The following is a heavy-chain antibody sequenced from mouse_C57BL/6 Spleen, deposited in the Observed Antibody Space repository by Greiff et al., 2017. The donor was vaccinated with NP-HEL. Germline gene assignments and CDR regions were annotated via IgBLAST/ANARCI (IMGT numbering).Heavy chain of an antibody. D-gene: IGHD3-2*02. V-gene: IGHV1-15*01. CDR3: TNSSGYYFDY. CDR2: IDPETGGT. Sequence: VKLVESGAELVRPGASVTLSCKASGYTFTDYEMHWVKQTPVHGLEWIGAIDPETGGTAYNQKFKGKAILTADKSSSTAYMELRSLTSEDSAVYYCTNSSGYYFDYWGQGTTLTVSS. CDR1: GYTFTDYE. J-gene: IGHJ2*01.